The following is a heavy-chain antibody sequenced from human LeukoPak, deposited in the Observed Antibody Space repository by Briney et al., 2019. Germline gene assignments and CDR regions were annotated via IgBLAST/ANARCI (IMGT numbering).Heavy chain of an antibody. V-gene: IGHV3-21*06. CDR2: ITTSGSYI. CDR3: ARDLVF. J-gene: IGHJ4*02. Sequence: GGSLILSCVASGFTFSHYSMNWVRQAPGKGLEWVSSITTSGSYIYHADSVKGRFTISRDNAKNSLYLQMNSLRAEDTAVYYCARDLVFGGQGTLVTVSS. D-gene: IGHD5/OR15-5a*01. CDR1: GFTFSHYS.